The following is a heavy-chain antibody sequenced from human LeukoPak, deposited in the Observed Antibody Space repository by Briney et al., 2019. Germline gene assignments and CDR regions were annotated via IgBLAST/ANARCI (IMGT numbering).Heavy chain of an antibody. Sequence: GGSLRLSCAASGFKFDDYAMHWVRQAPGKGLEWVSGIDWNSANKGYADSVKGRFTISRDNAKNSLYLQMNSLRAEDTAVYYCARVVFGGVIVFDYWGQGTLVTVSS. D-gene: IGHD3-16*02. CDR3: ARVVFGGVIVFDY. CDR2: IDWNSANK. J-gene: IGHJ4*02. V-gene: IGHV3-9*01. CDR1: GFKFDDYA.